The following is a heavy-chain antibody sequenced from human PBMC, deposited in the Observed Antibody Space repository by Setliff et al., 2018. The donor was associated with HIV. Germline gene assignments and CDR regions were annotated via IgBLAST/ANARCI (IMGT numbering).Heavy chain of an antibody. CDR3: ARRGNYMEDAFDI. CDR1: GLTFTNAW. Sequence: PGGSLRLSCVVSGLTFTNAWINWVRQAPGKGLEWVAFIRYDGSNKYYADSVKGRFTISRDNSKNTLYLQMNSLRAEDTAVYYCARRGNYMEDAFDIWGQGTMVTVSS. J-gene: IGHJ3*02. D-gene: IGHD1-26*01. CDR2: IRYDGSNK. V-gene: IGHV3-33*08.